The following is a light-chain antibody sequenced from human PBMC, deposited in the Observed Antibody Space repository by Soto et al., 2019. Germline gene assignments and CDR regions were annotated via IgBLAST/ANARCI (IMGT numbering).Light chain of an antibody. Sequence: DIPMTQSPSTLSASVGDRVTITCRASQSISSWLAWYQQKPGKAPKLLIYDASSLESRVPSRFSGSGSDTEFTLTINNLQPDDFATYHSQQYKPYPLTFGGGTKVEIK. CDR3: QQYKPYPLT. CDR2: DAS. V-gene: IGKV1-5*01. J-gene: IGKJ4*01. CDR1: QSISSW.